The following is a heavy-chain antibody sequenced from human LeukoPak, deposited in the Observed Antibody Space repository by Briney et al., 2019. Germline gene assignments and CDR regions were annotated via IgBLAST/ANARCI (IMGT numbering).Heavy chain of an antibody. V-gene: IGHV3-23*01. J-gene: IGHJ4*02. D-gene: IGHD6-6*01. CDR2: ISGSGGST. CDR1: GFTFSNYA. Sequence: GGSLRLSCAASGFTFSNYAMSWVRQAPGKGLEWVSAISGSGGSTYYADSVKGRFTISRDNSKNTLYLQMNSLRFEDAAVYYFARGLYSSSPWGQGTLVTVSS. CDR3: ARGLYSSSP.